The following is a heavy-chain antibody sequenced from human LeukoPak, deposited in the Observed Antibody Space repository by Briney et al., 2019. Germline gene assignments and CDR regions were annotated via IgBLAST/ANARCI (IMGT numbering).Heavy chain of an antibody. CDR2: IYSGGST. CDR3: AKEGDEGIVVVPAAIYVDY. J-gene: IGHJ4*02. Sequence: PGGSLRLSCAASEFSVGSNYMTWVRQAPGKGLEWVSLIYSGGSTYYADSVKGRFTISRDNSKNTLYLQMNSLRAEDTAVYYCAKEGDEGIVVVPAAIYVDYWGQGTLVTVSS. V-gene: IGHV3-66*01. CDR1: EFSVGSNY. D-gene: IGHD2-2*01.